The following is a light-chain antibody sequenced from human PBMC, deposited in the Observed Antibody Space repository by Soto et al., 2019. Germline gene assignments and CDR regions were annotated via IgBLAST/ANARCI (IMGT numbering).Light chain of an antibody. V-gene: IGLV2-23*01. CDR3: CSHAASSTYVV. Sequence: QSVLTQPASVSGSAGQSITISCTGTGSDVGNYNLVSWYQQHPDKAPKLMIYEGSKRPSGVSNRFSGSKSGNTASLTISGLQAEDEADYFCCSHAASSTYVVFGGGTKLTVL. CDR2: EGS. J-gene: IGLJ2*01. CDR1: GSDVGNYNL.